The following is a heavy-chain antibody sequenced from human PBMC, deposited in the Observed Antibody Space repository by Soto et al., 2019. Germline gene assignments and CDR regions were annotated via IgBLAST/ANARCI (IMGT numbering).Heavy chain of an antibody. CDR1: GFTFSSYA. V-gene: IGHV3-23*01. CDR3: AKNSENFGDSKYDY. CDR2: ISGSGVST. J-gene: IGHJ4*02. D-gene: IGHD4-17*01. Sequence: GSLRLSCAASGFTFSSYAMSWVRQAPGKGLEWVSAISGSGVSTYYADSVKGRFTISRDNSKNTLYMQMNSLRAEDTAVYYCAKNSENFGDSKYDYWGQGTLVTVSS.